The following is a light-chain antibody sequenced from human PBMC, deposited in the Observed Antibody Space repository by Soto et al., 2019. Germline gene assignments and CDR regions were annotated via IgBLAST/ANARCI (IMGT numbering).Light chain of an antibody. V-gene: IGKV3-15*01. CDR3: QQDDIWPPYT. J-gene: IGKJ2*01. CDR2: DAS. Sequence: VLTHSLASLSATPKARVSLXRMASQNIRSSLAWYQQRPGQAPRLLIYDASTRATGIPSRFSGGGSGTEFTVTISSLHSEDFAIYYCQQDDIWPPYTFCQGA. CDR1: QNIRSS.